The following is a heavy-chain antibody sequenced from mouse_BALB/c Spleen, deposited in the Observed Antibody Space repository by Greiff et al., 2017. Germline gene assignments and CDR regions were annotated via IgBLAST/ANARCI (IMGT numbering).Heavy chain of an antibody. Sequence: VQLQESGPGLVAPSQSLSITCTVSGFSLTGYGVNWVRQPPGKGLEWLGMIWGDGSTDYNSALKSRLSISKDNSKSQVFLKMNSLQTDDTARYYCARASYYYGSSYVDYWGQGTTLTVSS. V-gene: IGHV2-6-7*01. CDR1: GFSLTGYG. D-gene: IGHD1-1*01. CDR2: IWGDGST. CDR3: ARASYYYGSSYVDY. J-gene: IGHJ2*01.